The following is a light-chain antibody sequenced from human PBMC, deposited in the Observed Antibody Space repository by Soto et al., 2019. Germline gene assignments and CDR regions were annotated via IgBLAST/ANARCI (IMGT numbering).Light chain of an antibody. CDR1: SSNIGSNT. Sequence: QSVLTQPPSASGTPGQRVTISCSGSSSNIGSNTVNWYQQLPGTAPKLLIYSTNQRPSGVPDRFSGSKSGTSASLAISWLQSEDEADYCYSVWDDSLNAEVFGGGTKLTVL. CDR3: SVWDDSLNAEV. J-gene: IGLJ2*01. V-gene: IGLV1-44*01. CDR2: STN.